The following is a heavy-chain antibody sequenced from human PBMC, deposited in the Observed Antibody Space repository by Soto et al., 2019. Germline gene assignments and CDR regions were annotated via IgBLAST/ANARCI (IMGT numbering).Heavy chain of an antibody. V-gene: IGHV3-23*01. CDR1: GFTFSGYA. CDR2: ISGSGGST. Sequence: GSLRLSCAASGFTFSGYAMSWVRQAPGKGPEWVSAISGSGGSTYYADSVKGRFTISRDNSKNTLYLQMNSLRAEDTAVYYCARQHSGSYYFDYWGQGTPVTVSS. CDR3: ARQHSGSYYFDY. J-gene: IGHJ4*02. D-gene: IGHD1-26*01.